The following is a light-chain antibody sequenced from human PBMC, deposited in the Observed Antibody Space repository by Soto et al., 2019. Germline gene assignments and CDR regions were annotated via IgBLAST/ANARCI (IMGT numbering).Light chain of an antibody. CDR2: AAS. J-gene: IGKJ2*01. V-gene: IGKV1-39*01. Sequence: QMNQSPYSLSASVGDRVTITCRASQTISTYLNWYQQNPGKAPKLLIYAASTLQSGVPSRFSGSGSGTDFTLTISSLQPEDFATYYCQQSHGIPYTFGQGTKLEIK. CDR3: QQSHGIPYT. CDR1: QTISTY.